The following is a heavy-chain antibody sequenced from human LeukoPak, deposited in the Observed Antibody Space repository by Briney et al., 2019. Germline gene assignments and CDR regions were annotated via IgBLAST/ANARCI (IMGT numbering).Heavy chain of an antibody. CDR2: INDSGRT. V-gene: IGHV4-34*01. CDR3: AREYYYDSSGYYPDY. Sequence: SETLSLTCAVYGGSVSGYHWSWIRQPPGKGLEWIGEINDSGRTNYNASLKRRLTISVDTSKNQFSLKLTSVTAADTAVYYCAREYYYDSSGYYPDYWGQGTLVTVSS. J-gene: IGHJ4*02. CDR1: GGSVSGYH. D-gene: IGHD3-22*01.